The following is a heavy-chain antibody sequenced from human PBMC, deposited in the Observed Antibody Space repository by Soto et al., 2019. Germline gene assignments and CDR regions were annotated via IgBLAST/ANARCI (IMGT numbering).Heavy chain of an antibody. CDR2: IDPNSGGT. CDR1: GYTFTAHC. V-gene: IGHV1-2*02. D-gene: IGHD3-22*01. J-gene: IGHJ6*02. CDR3: AREDDLTMNSGLDV. Sequence: QVQLVQSGAEVKKPGASVKVSCKTSGYTFTAHCIHWVRQAPGQGLEWMGWIDPNSGGTTYAQKFHASVTMTRDTSISTAYMELSGLTADDAAVYYCAREDDLTMNSGLDVWGQGTTVTVSS.